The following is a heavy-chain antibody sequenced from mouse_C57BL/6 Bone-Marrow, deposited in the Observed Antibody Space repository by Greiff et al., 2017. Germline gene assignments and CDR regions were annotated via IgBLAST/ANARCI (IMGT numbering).Heavy chain of an antibody. D-gene: IGHD4-1*01. J-gene: IGHJ2*01. V-gene: IGHV1-69*01. CDR1: GYTFTSYW. CDR3: ARSGYYFDY. CDR2: IDPSDSYT. Sequence: QVQLQQPGAELVMPGASVKLSCKASGYTFTSYWMHWVKQRPGQGLEWIGEIDPSDSYTNYNQKFKGKSTLTVAKSTSTAYMQLSSLTSEDSAVYDCARSGYYFDYWGQGTTLTVSS.